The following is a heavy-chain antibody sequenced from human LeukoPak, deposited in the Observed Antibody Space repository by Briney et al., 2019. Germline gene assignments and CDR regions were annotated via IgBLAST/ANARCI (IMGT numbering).Heavy chain of an antibody. CDR1: GGSISSGSYY. CDR2: IYTSGST. J-gene: IGHJ4*02. Sequence: SQTLSLTCTVSGGSISSGSYYWSWIRQPAGKGLEWIGRIYTSGSTNYNPSLKSRVTISVDTSKNQFSLKLSSVTAADTAVYYCARENPRIRYYFDYWGQGTLVTVSS. D-gene: IGHD2/OR15-2a*01. CDR3: ARENPRIRYYFDY. V-gene: IGHV4-61*02.